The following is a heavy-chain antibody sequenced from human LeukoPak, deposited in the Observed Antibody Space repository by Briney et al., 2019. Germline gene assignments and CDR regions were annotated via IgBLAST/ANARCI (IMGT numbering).Heavy chain of an antibody. J-gene: IGHJ5*02. Sequence: GASVKVSCKASGYTFTSYDINWVRQATGQGLEWMGWMNPNSGNTGYAQKFQGRVTMTRNTSISTAYMEPSSLRSEDTAVYYCARVGSMVRGVIGDYNWFDPWGQGTLVTVSS. CDR2: MNPNSGNT. CDR1: GYTFTSYD. CDR3: ARVGSMVRGVIGDYNWFDP. V-gene: IGHV1-8*01. D-gene: IGHD3-10*01.